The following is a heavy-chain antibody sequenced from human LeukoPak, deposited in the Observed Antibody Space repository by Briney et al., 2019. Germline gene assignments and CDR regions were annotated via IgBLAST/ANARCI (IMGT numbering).Heavy chain of an antibody. J-gene: IGHJ4*02. D-gene: IGHD3-22*01. CDR1: GFTFSSYA. V-gene: IGHV3-23*01. CDR2: ISGSGGST. CDR3: AKLPHYYDSSGYDY. Sequence: GGSLRLSCAASGFTFSSYAMSWVRQAPGKGLEWVSAISGSGGSTYYADAVKGRFTISRDNSKNTLYLQMNSLRAEDTAVYYCAKLPHYYDSSGYDYWGQGTLVTVSS.